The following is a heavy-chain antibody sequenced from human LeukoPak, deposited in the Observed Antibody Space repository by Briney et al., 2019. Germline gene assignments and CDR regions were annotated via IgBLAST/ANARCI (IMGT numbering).Heavy chain of an antibody. V-gene: IGHV4-59*01. Sequence: PLETLSLTCTVSGGSISSYYWSWIRQPPGKGLEWIGYIYYSGSTNYNPSLKSRVTISVDTSKNQFSLKLSSVTAADTAVYYCARVRTLGYYGMDVWGQGTTVTVSS. CDR3: ARVRTLGYYGMDV. J-gene: IGHJ6*02. CDR1: GGSISSYY. CDR2: IYYSGST. D-gene: IGHD1-14*01.